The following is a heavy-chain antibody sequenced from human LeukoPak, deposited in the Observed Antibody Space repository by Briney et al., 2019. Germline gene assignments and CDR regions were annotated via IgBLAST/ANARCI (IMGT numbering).Heavy chain of an antibody. CDR3: AKEGGYSYAPVDY. CDR2: ISGSGGST. Sequence: PPGGSLRLSCAASGFTFSSYAMTCVRQAPGKGLEWVSAISGSGGSTYYADSVKGRFTISRDNSKNTLYLEMNSLRAEDTAVYYCAKEGGYSYAPVDYWGQGTLVTVSS. V-gene: IGHV3-23*01. CDR1: GFTFSSYA. D-gene: IGHD5-18*01. J-gene: IGHJ4*02.